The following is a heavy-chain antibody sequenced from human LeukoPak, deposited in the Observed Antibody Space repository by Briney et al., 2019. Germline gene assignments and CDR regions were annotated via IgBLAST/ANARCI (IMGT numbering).Heavy chain of an antibody. CDR3: PSRGY. J-gene: IGHJ4*02. CDR1: GFTFSSYA. V-gene: IGHV3-23*01. Sequence: GGSLRLSCAASGFTFSSYAMSWVRQAPGKGLEWVSAISGSGGSTYYADSVKGRFTISRDNVENSLFLQMSSLRADDTAVYYCPSRGYWGQGTLVTVSS. CDR2: ISGSGGST.